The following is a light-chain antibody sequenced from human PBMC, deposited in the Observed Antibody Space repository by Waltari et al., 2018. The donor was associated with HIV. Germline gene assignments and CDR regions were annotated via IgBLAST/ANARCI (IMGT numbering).Light chain of an antibody. V-gene: IGLV2-14*01. CDR3: SSYTGSSTVI. CDR2: EVS. J-gene: IGLJ2*01. CDR1: NSDVGAYNY. Sequence: HSALTQPASVSGSPGQSITISCTGTNSDVGAYNYVSWYQQHPGKAPKLMIYEVSNRPSGVSNRFSGSKAGNTASLTISGLQADDDADYYCSSYTGSSTVIFGGGTKLTVL.